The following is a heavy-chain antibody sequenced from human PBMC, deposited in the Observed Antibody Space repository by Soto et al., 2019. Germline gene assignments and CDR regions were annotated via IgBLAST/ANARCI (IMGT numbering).Heavy chain of an antibody. J-gene: IGHJ5*02. CDR3: ARDTGFWNYDSSGYYPGWFDP. CDR1: GYTFTSYY. CDR2: INPSGGST. D-gene: IGHD3-22*01. V-gene: IGHV1-46*01. Sequence: ASVNVSCKASGYTFTSYYMHWVRQAPGQGLEWMGIINPSGGSTSYAQKFQGRVTMTRDTSKNQFSLKLSSVTAADTAVYYCARDTGFWNYDSSGYYPGWFDPWGQGTLVTVSS.